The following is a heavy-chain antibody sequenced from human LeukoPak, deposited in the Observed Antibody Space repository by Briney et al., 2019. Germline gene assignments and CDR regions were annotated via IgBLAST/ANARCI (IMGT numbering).Heavy chain of an antibody. J-gene: IGHJ4*02. V-gene: IGHV3-30*03. CDR2: VSDDGNNI. CDR1: GFTFSSYG. CDR3: VRDRDSTGYYDY. D-gene: IGHD3-22*01. Sequence: QPGGSLRLSCAASGFTFSSYGMHWVRQAPGKGLEWVAVVSDDGNNIYYADSVKGRFTISRDNSKNTLYLQTNSLRAEDTALYYCVRDRDSTGYYDYWGQGTLVTVSS.